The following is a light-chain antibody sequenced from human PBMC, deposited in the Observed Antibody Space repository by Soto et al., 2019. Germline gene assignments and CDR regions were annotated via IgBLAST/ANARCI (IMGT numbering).Light chain of an antibody. CDR1: QSLLHSNGYNY. Sequence: DIVMTQSPLSLSVTPGEPASISCRSSQSLLHSNGYNYLDWYLQKPGQSPQLLIYLGSSRASGVPDRFSGSASGTDFTLKISRVEAEDVGVYYCMQALGTFGQGTKLEIK. V-gene: IGKV2-28*01. J-gene: IGKJ2*01. CDR3: MQALGT. CDR2: LGS.